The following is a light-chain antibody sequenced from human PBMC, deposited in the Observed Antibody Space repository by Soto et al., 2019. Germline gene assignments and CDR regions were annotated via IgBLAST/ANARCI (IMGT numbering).Light chain of an antibody. CDR3: TSYTSSNTLYV. CDR1: SSDVGAYDL. V-gene: IGLV2-14*01. J-gene: IGLJ1*01. CDR2: DVS. Sequence: QSVLTQPASVSGSPGQSITISCTGTSSDVGAYDLVSWYQQHPDKAPKLMIYDVSNRPSGVSDRFSGPKSGNTASLTISGLLAEDEADYYCTSYTSSNTLYVFGTGTKVTVL.